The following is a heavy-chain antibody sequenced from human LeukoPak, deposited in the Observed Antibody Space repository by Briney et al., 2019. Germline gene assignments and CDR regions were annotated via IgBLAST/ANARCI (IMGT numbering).Heavy chain of an antibody. Sequence: GGSLRLSCAASGFTFSSYSMNWVRQAPGKGLEWVSSISSSSSYIYYADSVKGRFTISRDNAKNSLYLQMNSLRAEDTAVYYCARDRVGYCSSTSCYNWFDPWGQGTLVTVSS. J-gene: IGHJ5*02. CDR3: ARDRVGYCSSTSCYNWFDP. D-gene: IGHD2-2*01. CDR2: ISSSSSYI. CDR1: GFTFSSYS. V-gene: IGHV3-21*01.